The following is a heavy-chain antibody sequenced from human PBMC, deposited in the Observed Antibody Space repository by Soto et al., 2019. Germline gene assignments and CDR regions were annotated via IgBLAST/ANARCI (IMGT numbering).Heavy chain of an antibody. CDR3: ARDTGDGTFDF. J-gene: IGHJ4*02. CDR2: INAGYGNT. D-gene: IGHD7-27*01. Sequence: ASVKVSCKASGYTFSSHAMHWVRQAPGQRLEWMGWINAGYGNTKSSQKFQDRVTISRDTSASTAYMELTSLRSEDTAVYYCARDTGDGTFDFWGQGTLVTVSS. CDR1: GYTFSSHA. V-gene: IGHV1-3*01.